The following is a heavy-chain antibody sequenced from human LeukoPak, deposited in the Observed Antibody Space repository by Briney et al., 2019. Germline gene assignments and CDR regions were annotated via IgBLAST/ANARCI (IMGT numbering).Heavy chain of an antibody. D-gene: IGHD5-12*01. CDR2: INHSGST. CDR3: ARGRSIVATITFDY. V-gene: IGHV4-34*01. CDR1: GGSFSGYY. Sequence: SETLSLTCAVYGGSFSGYYWSWIRQPPGKGLEWIGEINHSGSTNYNPSLTSRVTISVDTSKNQFSLKLSSVTAADTAVYYCARGRSIVATITFDYWGQGTLVTVSS. J-gene: IGHJ4*02.